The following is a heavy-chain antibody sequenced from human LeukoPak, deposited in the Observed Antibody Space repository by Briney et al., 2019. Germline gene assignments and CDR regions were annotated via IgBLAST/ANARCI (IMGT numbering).Heavy chain of an antibody. CDR2: ISSSGGST. V-gene: IGHV3-23*01. J-gene: IGHJ4*02. CDR1: EFSVGSNY. Sequence: GGSLRLSCAASEFSVGSNYMTWVRQAPGKGLEWVSGISSSGGSTYYADSVKGRFTISRDNSKNTLFLQMNSLRAEDRAVYYCAKDSLRTVPKASFDYWGQGILVTVSS. CDR3: AKDSLRTVPKASFDY. D-gene: IGHD2-2*01.